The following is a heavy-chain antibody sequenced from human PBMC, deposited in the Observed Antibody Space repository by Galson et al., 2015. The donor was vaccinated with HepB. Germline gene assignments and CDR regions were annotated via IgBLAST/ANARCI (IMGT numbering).Heavy chain of an antibody. D-gene: IGHD6-6*01. Sequence: SAKVSCKASGYSSTGYYMHWARPTPGEGLGWMGWINPNSGGTKYAQKFQGRVTMTRDTTISTAYMELSRLRSAATAVYYCARFPKYSSSSQGGTGYYYGMDVWGQGTTVTVSS. CDR3: ARFPKYSSSSQGGTGYYYGMDV. J-gene: IGHJ6*02. CDR2: INPNSGGT. CDR1: GYSSTGYY. V-gene: IGHV1-2*02.